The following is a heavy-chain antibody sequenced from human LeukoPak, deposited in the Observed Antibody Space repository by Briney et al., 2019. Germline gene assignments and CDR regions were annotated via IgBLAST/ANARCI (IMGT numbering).Heavy chain of an antibody. V-gene: IGHV4-59*08. CDR3: AGDRNSNRWHKY. Sequence: SETLSLTCSVSGDSISSYYWSWIRQPPGKGLEWIGYIYNSGSTNYNPSLKSRVTISADTSKNQFSLRLSSVTAADTAVYYCAGDRNSNRWHKYRGQGTLVTVSS. D-gene: IGHD6-13*01. J-gene: IGHJ4*02. CDR2: IYNSGST. CDR1: GDSISSYY.